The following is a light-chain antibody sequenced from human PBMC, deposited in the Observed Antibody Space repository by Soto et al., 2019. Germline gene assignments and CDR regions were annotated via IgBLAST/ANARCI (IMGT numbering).Light chain of an antibody. J-gene: IGLJ3*02. Sequence: QSVLTQPPSVSGAPGQRVTISCTGSSSDIGAGYDVHWYQQLPGTAPKLLIHGNSNRPSGVPDRFSGSKSGTSASLAITGLEAEDEADYYCQSYDSSLSAWVFGGGTKLTGL. CDR1: SSDIGAGYD. CDR2: GNS. CDR3: QSYDSSLSAWV. V-gene: IGLV1-40*01.